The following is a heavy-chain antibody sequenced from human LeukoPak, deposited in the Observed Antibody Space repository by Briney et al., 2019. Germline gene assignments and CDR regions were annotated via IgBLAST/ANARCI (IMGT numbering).Heavy chain of an antibody. Sequence: GSSVKVSCKASGYTFTSYVISWVRQAPGQGLEWMGWISAYNGNKNYPQKLQGRVTITTDQSKSTEYMELRSLRSEDTAVYYCARDQTSAAQVVRGYFDYWGQGTLVTVSS. CDR3: ARDQTSAAQVVRGYFDY. CDR1: GYTFTSYV. D-gene: IGHD2-21*01. V-gene: IGHV1-18*01. CDR2: ISAYNGNK. J-gene: IGHJ4*02.